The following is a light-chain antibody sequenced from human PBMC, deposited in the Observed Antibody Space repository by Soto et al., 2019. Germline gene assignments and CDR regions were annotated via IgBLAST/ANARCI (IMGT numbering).Light chain of an antibody. J-gene: IGKJ5*01. CDR2: DAS. Sequence: VLTQSPATLSLSPGERATLSCRASQSIHTSLAWYQQKPGQAPRLLIYDASNRATGVPARFSGSGSGTDFTLTISSLEPEDFAVYYCQQRSNWPPSITFGQGTRLEIK. CDR1: QSIHTS. CDR3: QQRSNWPPSIT. V-gene: IGKV3-11*01.